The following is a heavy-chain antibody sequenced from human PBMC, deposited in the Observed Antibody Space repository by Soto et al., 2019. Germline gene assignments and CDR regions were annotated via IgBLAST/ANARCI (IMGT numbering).Heavy chain of an antibody. V-gene: IGHV1-69*18. CDR2: IIPLFGTT. J-gene: IGHJ3*01. CDR3: ARRLDDRAHEGFDV. Sequence: QVHLVQSGAEVRKPGSSVKVSCKTSGGTFSTYTIYWVRQAPGQGLEWMGRIIPLFGTTKYAQNFQDRVTVPVEESTSTTYMELSSLRAEDTAVYYCARRLDDRAHEGFDVWGEGTAVTVSA. D-gene: IGHD3-16*01. CDR1: GGTFSTYT.